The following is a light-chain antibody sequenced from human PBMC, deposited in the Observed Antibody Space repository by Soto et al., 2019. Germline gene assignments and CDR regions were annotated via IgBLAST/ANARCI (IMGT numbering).Light chain of an antibody. Sequence: QSALTQPASVSGSPGQSITISCTGTNSDVGTYNYVSWFQQHPGKAPKLIIYEVTHRPSGVSYRFSGSKSGNTASLTISGLQAEDEAHYYCCSYTTWYTWVFGGGTKLTVL. CDR2: EVT. CDR3: CSYTTWYTWV. V-gene: IGLV2-14*01. J-gene: IGLJ3*02. CDR1: NSDVGTYNY.